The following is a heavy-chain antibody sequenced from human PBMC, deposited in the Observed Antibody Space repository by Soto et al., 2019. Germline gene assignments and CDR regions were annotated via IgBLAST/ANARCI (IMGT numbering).Heavy chain of an antibody. CDR1: GFTFSNAW. Sequence: GGALRLSCAASGFTFSNAWMNWVRQAPGKGLEWDSVISGSGDSTYYADSVKGRFTISRDNSKNTLYLQMNSLRAEDTAVYYCAKRAWGYFYFDYWGQGTLVTVSS. J-gene: IGHJ4*02. CDR2: ISGSGDST. D-gene: IGHD1-26*01. V-gene: IGHV3-23*01. CDR3: AKRAWGYFYFDY.